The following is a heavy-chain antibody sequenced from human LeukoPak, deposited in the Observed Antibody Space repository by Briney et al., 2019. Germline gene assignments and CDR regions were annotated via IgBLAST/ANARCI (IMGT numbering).Heavy chain of an antibody. CDR2: INPSGGST. Sequence: ASVKVSCKASGYTFTRYYMHWVRRAPGQGLEWMGIINPSGGSTRYAQKFQGRVTMTRDTSTSTVYMELSSLRSEDTAVYYCARDSVVIPAAIYYGMDVWGQGTTVTVSS. J-gene: IGHJ6*02. CDR3: ARDSVVIPAAIYYGMDV. V-gene: IGHV1-46*01. D-gene: IGHD2-2*01. CDR1: GYTFTRYY.